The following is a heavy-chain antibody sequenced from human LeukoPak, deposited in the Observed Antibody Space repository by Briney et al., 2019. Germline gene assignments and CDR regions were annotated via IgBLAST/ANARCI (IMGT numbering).Heavy chain of an antibody. CDR2: INPSDGIT. Sequence: GASVKVSCKASGYTFASYYLHWVRQAPGQGLEWMGVINPSDGITSYAQKFQGRITMTRDTSTSTVYMELSSLRSEDTAVYYCARDKSITLYDFWSGHYRTWFDPWGQGSLVTVSS. V-gene: IGHV1-46*01. J-gene: IGHJ5*02. D-gene: IGHD3-3*01. CDR1: GYTFASYY. CDR3: ARDKSITLYDFWSGHYRTWFDP.